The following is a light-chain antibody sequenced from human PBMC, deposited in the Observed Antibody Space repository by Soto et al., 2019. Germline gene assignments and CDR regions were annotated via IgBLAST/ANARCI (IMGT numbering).Light chain of an antibody. J-gene: IGLJ2*01. CDR1: SSNIGTNA. CDR3: APCDDSLDVPV. Sequence: QAVVTQPPSASGTPGQRVTISCSGSSSNIGTNAVNWYQQLPGTAPKLLIYNNNQRPSGVPDRFSGTKSGTSASLAISGLQSEDEANYYCAPCDDSLDVPVFGGGTKVTVL. V-gene: IGLV1-44*01. CDR2: NNN.